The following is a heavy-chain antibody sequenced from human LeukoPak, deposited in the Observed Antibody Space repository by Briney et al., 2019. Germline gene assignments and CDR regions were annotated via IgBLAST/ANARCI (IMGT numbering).Heavy chain of an antibody. CDR1: GGSISSYY. J-gene: IGHJ4*02. D-gene: IGHD3-3*01. CDR2: IYYSGST. Sequence: SETLSLTCTVSGGSISSYYWSWIRQPPGKGLEWIGYIYYSGSTNYNPSLKSRVTISVDTSKNQFSLKLSSVTAADTAVYYCARGLLRFMEWLPYYFDYWGQGTLVTVSS. V-gene: IGHV4-59*08. CDR3: ARGLLRFMEWLPYYFDY.